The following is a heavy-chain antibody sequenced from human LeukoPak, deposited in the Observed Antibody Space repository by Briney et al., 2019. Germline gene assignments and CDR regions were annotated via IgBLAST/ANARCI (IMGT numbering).Heavy chain of an antibody. Sequence: SETLSLTCTVSGGSISRSSYYWGWIRQPPGKGLEWIGSIYYSGSTYYNPSLKSRVTISVDTSKNQFSLKLSSVTAADTAVYYCARGLLRFLEWFPLYFDYWGQGTLVTVSS. CDR2: IYYSGST. D-gene: IGHD3-3*01. V-gene: IGHV4-39*01. J-gene: IGHJ4*02. CDR3: ARGLLRFLEWFPLYFDY. CDR1: GGSISRSSYY.